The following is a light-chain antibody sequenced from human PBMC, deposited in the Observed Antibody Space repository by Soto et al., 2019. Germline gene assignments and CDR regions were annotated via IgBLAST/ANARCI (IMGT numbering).Light chain of an antibody. CDR2: DAS. Sequence: DIQITQSPSTLSGSVGDRVTITCRASQTISSWLAWYQQKPGKAPKLLIYDASSLKSGVPSRFSGSGSGTEFTLTISSLQPDDFATYYCQQYNSYSEAFGQGTKVDI. V-gene: IGKV1-5*01. CDR3: QQYNSYSEA. J-gene: IGKJ1*01. CDR1: QTISSW.